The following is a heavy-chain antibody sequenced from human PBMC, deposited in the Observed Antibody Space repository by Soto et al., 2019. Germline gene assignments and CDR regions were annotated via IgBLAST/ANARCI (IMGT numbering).Heavy chain of an antibody. CDR1: GGSFSGYY. CDR3: ARGARVRVQYYFDY. D-gene: IGHD3-10*01. CDR2: INHSGST. J-gene: IGHJ4*02. V-gene: IGHV4-34*01. Sequence: SETLSLTCAVYGGSFSGYYWSWIRQPPGKGLEWIGEINHSGSTNYNPSLKSRVTISVDTSKNQFSLKLSSVTAADTAVYYCARGARVRVQYYFDYWGQGTLVTVSS.